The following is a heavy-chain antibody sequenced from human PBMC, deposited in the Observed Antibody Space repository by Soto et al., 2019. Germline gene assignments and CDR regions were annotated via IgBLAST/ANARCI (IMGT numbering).Heavy chain of an antibody. CDR1: GFSFSSYP. Sequence: GGSVRLSCVASGFSFSSYPMTWVRQAPGKGLEWVSVISGSGTNTYYAESVKGRFTISRDSSQNTLYLQMNSLRAEDTAVYYCAKEKPTTTCFDSWGQGTLVTVSS. J-gene: IGHJ4*02. V-gene: IGHV3-23*01. D-gene: IGHD1-1*01. CDR3: AKEKPTTTCFDS. CDR2: ISGSGTNT.